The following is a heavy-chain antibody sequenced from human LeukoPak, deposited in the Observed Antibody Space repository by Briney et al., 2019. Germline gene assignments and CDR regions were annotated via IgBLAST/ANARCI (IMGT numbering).Heavy chain of an antibody. J-gene: IGHJ3*02. V-gene: IGHV3-30*02. D-gene: IGHD3-10*01. CDR1: GFTFSSYG. CDR2: IRYDGSNK. Sequence: GGSLGLSCAASGFTFSSYGMHWVRQAPGKGLELVAFIRYDGSNKYYADSVKGRFTISRDNSKNTLYLQMNSLRAEDTAVYYCAKALSGGEQRDAFDIWGQRTMVTVSS. CDR3: AKALSGGEQRDAFDI.